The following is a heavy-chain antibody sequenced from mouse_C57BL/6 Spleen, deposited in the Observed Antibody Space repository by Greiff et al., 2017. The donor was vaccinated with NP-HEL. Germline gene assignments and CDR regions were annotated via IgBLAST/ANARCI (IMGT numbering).Heavy chain of an antibody. D-gene: IGHD1-1*01. CDR3: TRPYCGSSFDY. CDR2: IDPETGGT. CDR1: GYTFNDYE. J-gene: IGHJ2*01. Sequence: VKLQQSGAELVRPGASVTLSCKASGYTFNDYEMHWVKQTPVHGLEWIGAIDPETGGTAYIQKFKGKATLTADKSSSTAYMALRSLTSEDAAVYYCTRPYCGSSFDYWGQGTTLTVSS. V-gene: IGHV1-15*01.